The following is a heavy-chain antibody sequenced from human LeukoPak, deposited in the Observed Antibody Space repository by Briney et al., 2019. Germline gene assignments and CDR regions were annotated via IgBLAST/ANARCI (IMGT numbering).Heavy chain of an antibody. V-gene: IGHV4-59*01. CDR2: IYYSGST. J-gene: IGHJ4*02. CDR1: GGSITSYH. D-gene: IGHD1-26*01. Sequence: SETLSLTRTVSGGSITSYHYSWIRQPPGKGLEWIGYIYYSGSTNYNPSLKSRVTISVDTSKNQSSLKLSSVTAADTAVYYCARGGSGTYYHYWGQGTLVTVSS. CDR3: ARGGSGTYYHY.